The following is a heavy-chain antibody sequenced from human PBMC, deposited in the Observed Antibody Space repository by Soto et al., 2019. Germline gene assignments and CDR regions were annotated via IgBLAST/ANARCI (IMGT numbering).Heavy chain of an antibody. CDR2: IIPIFGTA. J-gene: IGHJ4*02. CDR1: GGTFSSYA. V-gene: IGHV1-69*13. Sequence: ASVKVSCKASGGTFSSYAISWVRQAPGQGLEWMGGIIPIFGTANYAQKFQGRVTITADESTSTAYMELSSLRSEDTAVYYCARDPPSDYGDYVFSDYWGQGTLVTVSS. CDR3: ARDPPSDYGDYVFSDY. D-gene: IGHD4-17*01.